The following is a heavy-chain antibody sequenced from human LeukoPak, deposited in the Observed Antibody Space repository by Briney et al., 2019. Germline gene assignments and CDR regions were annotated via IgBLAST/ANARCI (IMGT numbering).Heavy chain of an antibody. D-gene: IGHD1-1*01. CDR3: ARVGYNWDDDGVDY. CDR1: GFTFSDYW. CDR2: IKPDGSEK. J-gene: IGHJ4*02. V-gene: IGHV3-7*01. Sequence: PGGSLRLSCAASGFTFSDYWMTWVRQAPGKGLEWVANIKPDGSEKYYVDSVKGRFTISRDNAKNSLSLHMDSLRAEDTAVYYCARVGYNWDDDGVDYWGQGTLVTVSS.